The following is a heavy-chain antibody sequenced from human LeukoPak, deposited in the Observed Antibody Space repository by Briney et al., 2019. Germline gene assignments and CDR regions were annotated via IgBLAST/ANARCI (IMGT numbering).Heavy chain of an antibody. Sequence: HAGGSLRLSCAASGFTFSSHAMSWVRQAPGKGLEWVSGLSGSGAYTNYAESVKGQFTISRDNSKNTLYLQMNSLRAEDTAVYYCAKEGYSYYYYYMDVWGKGTTVTVSS. V-gene: IGHV3-23*01. D-gene: IGHD1-1*01. CDR3: AKEGYSYYYYYMDV. CDR1: GFTFSSHA. CDR2: LSGSGAYT. J-gene: IGHJ6*03.